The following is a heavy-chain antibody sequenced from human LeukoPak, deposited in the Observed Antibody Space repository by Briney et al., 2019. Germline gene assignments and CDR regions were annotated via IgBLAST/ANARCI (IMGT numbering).Heavy chain of an antibody. D-gene: IGHD3-16*01. V-gene: IGHV4-61*02. CDR1: GGSISSDRFY. Sequence: SETLSLTCTVSGGSISSDRFYSTWVRQPAGKGLEWIGRIKSSNTNYNPSLTSRVSISLDTSTNQFSLKLSSLTTADTAVYYCARVPDWTYVPDYWGQGTLVTVSS. J-gene: IGHJ4*02. CDR2: IKSSNT. CDR3: ARVPDWTYVPDY.